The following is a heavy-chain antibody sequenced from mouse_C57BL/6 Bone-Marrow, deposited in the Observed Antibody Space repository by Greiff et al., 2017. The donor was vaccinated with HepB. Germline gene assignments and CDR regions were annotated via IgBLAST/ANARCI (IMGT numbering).Heavy chain of an antibody. CDR1: GYTFTSYW. J-gene: IGHJ2*01. Sequence: VQLQQPGAELVMPGASVKLSCKASGYTFTSYWMHWVKQRPGQGLEWIGEIDPSDSYTNYNQKFKGKSTLTVDKSSSTAYMQLSSLTSEDSAVYYCARNRRLWGQGPPLPVSS. V-gene: IGHV1-69*01. CDR2: IDPSDSYT. CDR3: ARNRRL. D-gene: IGHD3-2*02.